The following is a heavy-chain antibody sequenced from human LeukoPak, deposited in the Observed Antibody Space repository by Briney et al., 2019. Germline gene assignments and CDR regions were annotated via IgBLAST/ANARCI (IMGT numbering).Heavy chain of an antibody. J-gene: IGHJ4*02. CDR1: GFTFRNYA. V-gene: IGHV3-23*01. CDR2: ISGTSGST. D-gene: IGHD2-15*01. Sequence: GGSLTLSCAASGFTFRNYAMSWVRQAPGKGLEWVSAISGTSGSTYYADSVKGRFTISKDNSKNTLYLQMNSLRAEDTALYYCAKDLRDIGVVFAVALDWGQGTMVTVSS. CDR3: AKDLRDIGVVFAVALD.